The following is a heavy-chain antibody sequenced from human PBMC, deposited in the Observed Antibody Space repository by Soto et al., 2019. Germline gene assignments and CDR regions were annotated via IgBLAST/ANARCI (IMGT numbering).Heavy chain of an antibody. Sequence: QVQLVQSGAEVKKPGASVILSCKASGYTFTRNAIHWVRQAPGQRLEWIGKIDAGNGNTKYSQKFQGRVTIARDTSASAVYMELNTLESEDTSINFCARSETDYSRSVYLGQGTLVTVSS. CDR3: ARSETDYSRSVY. J-gene: IGHJ4*02. V-gene: IGHV1-3*01. CDR2: IDAGNGNT. D-gene: IGHD3-9*01. CDR1: GYTFTRNA.